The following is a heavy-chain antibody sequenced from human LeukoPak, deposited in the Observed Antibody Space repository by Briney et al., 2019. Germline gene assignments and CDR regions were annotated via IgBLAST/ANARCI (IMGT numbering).Heavy chain of an antibody. V-gene: IGHV3-23*01. CDR2: ISGSGGST. CDR3: AKDEFGGNYGVGYFDH. Sequence: GGSLRLSCAASGFTFSSYAMSWVRQAPGKGLEWVSAISGSGGSTYYADSVKGRFTISRDNSKNTLYLQMNSLRAEDTAVYYCAKDEFGGNYGVGYFDHWGQGTLVTVSS. D-gene: IGHD1-7*01. CDR1: GFTFSSYA. J-gene: IGHJ4*02.